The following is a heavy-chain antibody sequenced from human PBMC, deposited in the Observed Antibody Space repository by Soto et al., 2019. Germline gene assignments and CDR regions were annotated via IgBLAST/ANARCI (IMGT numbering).Heavy chain of an antibody. Sequence: ASVKGSCKASGYTFTSYDLYWGRQATGQGLEGMGWMNPSTGNSGYAQKFQGRVTMTSDTSISTAHMELSSLRSEDTAVYYCARRADNHGWNGFGAHKHYFDFRGQRSPVTVSS. CDR2: MNPSTGNS. J-gene: IGHJ4*02. CDR3: ARRADNHGWNGFGAHKHYFDF. V-gene: IGHV1-8*01. CDR1: GYTFTSYD. D-gene: IGHD1-1*01.